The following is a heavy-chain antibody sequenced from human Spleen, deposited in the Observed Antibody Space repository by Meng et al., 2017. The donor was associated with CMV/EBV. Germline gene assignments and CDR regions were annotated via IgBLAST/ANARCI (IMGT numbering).Heavy chain of an antibody. Sequence: LTCAASGFTLMTYTMDWVRQAPGKGLEWVSSISSTSTYIYYRDSVKGRFTISRDNARDSLYLEMNSLRAEDTAVYYCTKTGSKIDGVDVWGQGTTVTVSS. D-gene: IGHD2-15*01. J-gene: IGHJ6*02. CDR2: ISSTSTYI. V-gene: IGHV3-21*01. CDR1: GFTLMTYT. CDR3: TKTGSKIDGVDV.